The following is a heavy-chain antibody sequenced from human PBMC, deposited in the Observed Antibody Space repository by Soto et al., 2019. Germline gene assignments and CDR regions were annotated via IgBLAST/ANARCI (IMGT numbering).Heavy chain of an antibody. CDR1: GFTFSSYA. J-gene: IGHJ6*03. V-gene: IGHV3-23*01. Sequence: EVQLLESGGGLVQPGGSLRLSCAASGFTFSSYAMSWVRQAPGKGLEWVSAISGSGGSTYYADSVKGRFTISRDNSKNPLDLQMNRLRAGDTAGYYCAKDRPLYCSGGSCYSAVMDVWGKGTTVTVSS. D-gene: IGHD2-15*01. CDR2: ISGSGGST. CDR3: AKDRPLYCSGGSCYSAVMDV.